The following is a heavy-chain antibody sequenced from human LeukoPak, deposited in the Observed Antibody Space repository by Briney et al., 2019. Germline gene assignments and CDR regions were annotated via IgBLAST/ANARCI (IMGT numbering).Heavy chain of an antibody. CDR2: IYENGGTT. CDR1: GFTFRSHA. CDR3: AKDTGYSYGSVFDY. Sequence: GGSLRLSCVGSGFTFRSHAMSWVRQAPEKGLEFVSGIYENGGTTYYADSVKGRFSISRDNSKNTLYLQMDSLRGEDTAVYYCAKDTGYSYGSVFDYWGQGTLVTVSS. J-gene: IGHJ4*02. D-gene: IGHD5-18*01. V-gene: IGHV3-23*01.